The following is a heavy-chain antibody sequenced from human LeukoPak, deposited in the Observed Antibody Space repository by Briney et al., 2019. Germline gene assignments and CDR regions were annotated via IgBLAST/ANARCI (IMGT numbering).Heavy chain of an antibody. D-gene: IGHD1-14*01. J-gene: IGHJ4*02. Sequence: PSETLSLTCTVSGGSITGSTYYWGWIRQPPGKGLEWIGSIYYTGSNYYNPFLKSRVTISVDTSKNQFSLKLSSVTAADTAVYYCATAKYNNWGQGTLVTVSS. CDR2: IYYTGSN. CDR1: GGSITGSTYY. V-gene: IGHV4-39*01. CDR3: ATAKYNN.